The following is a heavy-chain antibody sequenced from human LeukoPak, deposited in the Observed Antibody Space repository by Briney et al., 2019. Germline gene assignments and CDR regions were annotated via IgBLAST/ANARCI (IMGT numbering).Heavy chain of an antibody. CDR2: IYSGGST. V-gene: IGHV3-66*01. D-gene: IGHD6-13*01. CDR1: GFTVSSNY. Sequence: GGSLRLSCAVSGFTVSSNYMSWVRQAPGKGLEWVSVIYSGGSTYYADSVKGRFTISRDNSKNTLYLQMNSLRAEDTAVYYCARSPGSSWSPYYYGMDVWGQGTTVTVSS. J-gene: IGHJ6*02. CDR3: ARSPGSSWSPYYYGMDV.